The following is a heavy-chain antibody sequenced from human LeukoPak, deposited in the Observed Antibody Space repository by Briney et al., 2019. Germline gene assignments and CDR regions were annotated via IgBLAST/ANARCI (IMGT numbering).Heavy chain of an antibody. V-gene: IGHV4-39*07. Sequence: SETLSLTCTVSGGSISSSSYYWGWIRQPPGKGLEWIGSIYYSGSTYYNPSLKSRVTISVDTSKNQFSLKLSSVTAADTAVYYCATLLYYYGSSGYLNPFDYWGQGTLVTVSS. CDR2: IYYSGST. CDR3: ATLLYYYGSSGYLNPFDY. D-gene: IGHD3-22*01. J-gene: IGHJ4*02. CDR1: GGSISSSSYY.